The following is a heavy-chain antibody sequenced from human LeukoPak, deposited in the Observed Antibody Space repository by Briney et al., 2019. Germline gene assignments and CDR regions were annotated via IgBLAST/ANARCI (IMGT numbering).Heavy chain of an antibody. D-gene: IGHD2/OR15-2a*01. CDR2: IYYGGST. V-gene: IGHV4-39*07. CDR3: ARDKASTPFQH. CDR1: GGSISSSSYY. J-gene: IGHJ1*01. Sequence: SETLSLTCTVSGGSISSSSYYWGWIRQPPGKGLEWIGSIYYGGSTYYNPSLKSRVTISVDTSKNQFSLKLSSVTAADTAVYYCARDKASTPFQHWGQGTLVTVSS.